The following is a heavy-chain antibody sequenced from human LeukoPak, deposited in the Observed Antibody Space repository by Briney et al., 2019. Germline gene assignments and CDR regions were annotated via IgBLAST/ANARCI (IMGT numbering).Heavy chain of an antibody. CDR3: ARRRVVTIFGATHYYFDY. V-gene: IGHV4-59*08. CDR1: GDSISSYY. CDR2: IYYTGST. D-gene: IGHD3-3*01. J-gene: IGHJ4*02. Sequence: SETLSLTCTVSGDSISSYYWNWIRQPPGKGLEWIGYIYYTGSTDYNPSLKGRVTISIDTSKNQFSLKLSSVTAADTAVYYCARRRVVTIFGATHYYFDYWGQGTLVTVSS.